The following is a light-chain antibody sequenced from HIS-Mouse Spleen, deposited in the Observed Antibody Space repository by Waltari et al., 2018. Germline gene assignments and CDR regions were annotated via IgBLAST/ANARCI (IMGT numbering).Light chain of an antibody. CDR3: SSYTSSSFVV. Sequence: QSALTQPASVSGSPGQSITISCTGTSSDVGGYNYVSWYQQHPGKASKLMIYDVSKRPSGVSNRFSGSKSGNTASLTISGLQAEDEADYYCSSYTSSSFVVFGGGTKLTVL. CDR1: SSDVGGYNY. V-gene: IGLV2-14*03. J-gene: IGLJ2*01. CDR2: DVS.